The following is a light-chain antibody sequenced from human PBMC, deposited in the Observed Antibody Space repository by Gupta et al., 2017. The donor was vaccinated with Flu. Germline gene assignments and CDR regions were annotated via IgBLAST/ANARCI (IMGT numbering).Light chain of an antibody. CDR1: SLRSYY. CDR3: NSRDSSGNHVV. Sequence: SSELTQAPAVSVALGQTVSITCQGDSLRSYYASWYQQKPGQAPVLVIYGKNNRPSGIPDRFSGSGSGNTASLTITGAQADDEADYYCNSRDSSGNHVVFGGGTKLTVL. J-gene: IGLJ2*01. CDR2: GKN. V-gene: IGLV3-19*01.